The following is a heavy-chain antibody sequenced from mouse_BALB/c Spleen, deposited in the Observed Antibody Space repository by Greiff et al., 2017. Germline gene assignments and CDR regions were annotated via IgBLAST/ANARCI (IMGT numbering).Heavy chain of an antibody. V-gene: IGHV5-4*02. CDR1: GFTFSDYY. CDR2: ISDGGSYT. J-gene: IGHJ3*01. CDR3: ARESNSLLDAY. D-gene: IGHD1-2*01. Sequence: EVKLVESGGGLVKPGGSLKLSCAASGFTFSDYYMYWVRQTPEKRLEWVATISDGGSYTYYPDSVKGRFTISRDNAKNNLYLQMSSLKSEDTAMYYCARESNSLLDAYWGQGTLVTVSA.